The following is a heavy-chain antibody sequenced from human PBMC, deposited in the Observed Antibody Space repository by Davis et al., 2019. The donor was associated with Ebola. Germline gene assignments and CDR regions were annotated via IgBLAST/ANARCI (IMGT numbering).Heavy chain of an antibody. Sequence: ASVKVSCKASGYTFTGNYIQWVRQAPGQGLEWMGRINPNRGDTNYAQRFQGRVTMSRDTSTSTAYMEMSRLRSDDTAVYFCARGGITMMVVPRDYYYGLDVWGQGTTVTVSS. CDR3: ARGGITMMVVPRDYYYGLDV. V-gene: IGHV1-2*06. D-gene: IGHD3-22*01. CDR1: GYTFTGNY. CDR2: INPNRGDT. J-gene: IGHJ6*02.